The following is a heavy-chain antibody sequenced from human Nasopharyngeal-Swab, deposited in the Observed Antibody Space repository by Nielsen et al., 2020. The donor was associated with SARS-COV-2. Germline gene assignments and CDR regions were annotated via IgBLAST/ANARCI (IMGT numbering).Heavy chain of an antibody. J-gene: IGHJ4*02. CDR1: GFTFSSYA. CDR2: ISGSGGST. D-gene: IGHD2-2*01. CDR3: AKGTGGYQLLYFDY. Sequence: GESLQISCAASGFTFSSYAMSWVSQALGKGLEWVSAISGSGGSTYYADTVKGRFTISRDNSKNTLYLQMNSLRAEDTAVYYCAKGTGGYQLLYFDYWGQGTLVTVSS. V-gene: IGHV3-23*01.